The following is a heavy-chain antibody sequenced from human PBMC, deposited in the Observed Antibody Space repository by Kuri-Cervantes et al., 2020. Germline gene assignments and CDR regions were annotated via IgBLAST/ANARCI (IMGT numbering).Heavy chain of an antibody. Sequence: GESLKISCAASGFTFSSYGLHWVRQAPGKGLEWISYITSSSGTIYYVDSVKGRFTISRDNAKNSVYLQMNSLRAEDTAVYYCARVRSGGDFDYWGQGTLVTVSS. CDR2: ITSSSGTI. D-gene: IGHD2-15*01. J-gene: IGHJ4*02. CDR3: ARVRSGGDFDY. CDR1: GFTFSSYG. V-gene: IGHV3-48*01.